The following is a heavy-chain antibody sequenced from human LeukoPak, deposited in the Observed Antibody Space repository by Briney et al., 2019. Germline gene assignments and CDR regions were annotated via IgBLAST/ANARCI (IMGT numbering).Heavy chain of an antibody. Sequence: APVKVSCKASGYTFTSYAMHWVRQAPGQRLEWMGWINAGNGNTKYSQKFQGRVTITRDTSASTAYMELSSLRSEDTAVYYCARGFTAAGTDWFDPWGQGTLVTVSS. CDR3: ARGFTAAGTDWFDP. CDR2: INAGNGNT. CDR1: GYTFTSYA. J-gene: IGHJ5*02. D-gene: IGHD6-13*01. V-gene: IGHV1-3*01.